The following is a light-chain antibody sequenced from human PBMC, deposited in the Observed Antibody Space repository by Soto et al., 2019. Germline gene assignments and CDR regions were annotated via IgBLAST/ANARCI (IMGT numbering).Light chain of an antibody. CDR1: QSISTW. Sequence: DIQMTQSPSTVSASVGDRVTITCRASQSISTWLAWYQQKPGKAPKLLMYKASSLESGVPSRFSGSGSGTEFTLTISSLQPDDFATYYCQQYDTYSWTFGQGTKVEIK. CDR3: QQYDTYSWT. V-gene: IGKV1-5*03. CDR2: KAS. J-gene: IGKJ1*01.